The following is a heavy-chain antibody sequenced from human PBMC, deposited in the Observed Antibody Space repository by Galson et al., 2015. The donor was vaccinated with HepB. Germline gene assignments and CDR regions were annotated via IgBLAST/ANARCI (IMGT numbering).Heavy chain of an antibody. J-gene: IGHJ5*02. CDR3: ARVGGLQGSNWFDP. CDR1: GFTFSSYS. V-gene: IGHV3-21*01. Sequence: SLRLSCAASGFTFSSYSMNWVRQAPGKGLEWVSSISSSSYIYYADSVKGRFTISRDNAKNSLYLQMNSLRAEDTAVYYCARVGGLQGSNWFDPWGQGTLVTVSS. D-gene: IGHD4-11*01. CDR2: ISSSSYI.